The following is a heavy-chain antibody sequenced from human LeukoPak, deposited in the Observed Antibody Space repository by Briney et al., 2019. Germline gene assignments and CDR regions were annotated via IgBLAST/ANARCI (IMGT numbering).Heavy chain of an antibody. CDR1: GFTSSSYA. CDR2: ISYDGSNK. D-gene: IGHD3-3*01. Sequence: GRSLRLSCAASGFTSSSYAMHWVRQAPGKGLEWVAVISYDGSNKYYADSVKGRFTISRDNSKNTLYLQMNSLRAEDTAVYYCAREDVLRFLEWLRYGMDVWGQGTTVTVSS. CDR3: AREDVLRFLEWLRYGMDV. V-gene: IGHV3-30-3*01. J-gene: IGHJ6*02.